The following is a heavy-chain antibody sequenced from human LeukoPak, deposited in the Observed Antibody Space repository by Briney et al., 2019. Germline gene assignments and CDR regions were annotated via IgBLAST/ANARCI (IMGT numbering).Heavy chain of an antibody. D-gene: IGHD2-2*01. CDR1: GFTFSSYA. CDR3: AKDLDCSSTSCDDAFDI. V-gene: IGHV3-23*01. CDR2: ISGSGGST. J-gene: IGHJ3*02. Sequence: GGSLRLSCAASGFTFSSYAMSWVRQAPGKGLEWVSAISGSGGSTYYADSVKGRFTIPRDNSKNTLYLQMNSLRAEDTAVYYCAKDLDCSSTSCDDAFDIWGQGTMVTVSS.